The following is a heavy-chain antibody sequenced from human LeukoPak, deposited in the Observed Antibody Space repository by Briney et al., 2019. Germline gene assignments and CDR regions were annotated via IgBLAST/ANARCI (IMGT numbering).Heavy chain of an antibody. D-gene: IGHD2-21*01. V-gene: IGHV4-34*01. Sequence: SETLSLTCAVYGGSFSGYYWSWIRQPPGKGLEWIGEINHSGSTNYNPSLKSRVTISVDTSKKQFSLKLTSVTAADTAVYYCAKIIADDGFDYWGQGTLVTASS. J-gene: IGHJ4*02. CDR1: GGSFSGYY. CDR2: INHSGST. CDR3: AKIIADDGFDY.